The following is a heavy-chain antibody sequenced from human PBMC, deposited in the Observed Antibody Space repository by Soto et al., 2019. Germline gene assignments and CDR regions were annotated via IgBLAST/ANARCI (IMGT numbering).Heavy chain of an antibody. CDR3: ARDQQQQLSFDY. D-gene: IGHD6-13*01. V-gene: IGHV1-69*04. Sequence: GASVKVSCKASGGTFSSYTISWVRQAPGQGLEWMGRIIPILGIANYAQKFQGRVTITADKSTSTAYMELSSLRSEDTAVYYCARDQQQQLSFDYWGQGTLVTVSS. J-gene: IGHJ4*02. CDR1: GGTFSSYT. CDR2: IIPILGIA.